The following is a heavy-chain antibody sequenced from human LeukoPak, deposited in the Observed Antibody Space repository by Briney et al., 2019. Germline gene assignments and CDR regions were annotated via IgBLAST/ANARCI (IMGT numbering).Heavy chain of an antibody. CDR1: GFTFSSYA. CDR2: ISASSSI. J-gene: IGHJ4*02. V-gene: IGHV3-23*01. CDR3: AKGSYYDSSGYYYFDY. D-gene: IGHD3-22*01. Sequence: GGSLRLSCAASGFTFSSYAMIWVRQAPGKGLEWVSGISASSSIYYADSVKGRFTISRDNSKNTLYLQVNSLRADDTAVYYCAKGSYYDSSGYYYFDYWGQGTLVTVSS.